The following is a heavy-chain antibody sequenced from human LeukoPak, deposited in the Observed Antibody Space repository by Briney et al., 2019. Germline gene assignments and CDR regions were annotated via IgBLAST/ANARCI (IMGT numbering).Heavy chain of an antibody. V-gene: IGHV1-18*01. CDR1: GYTFTSYG. D-gene: IGHD3-22*01. CDR3: ARAKYDSSGYYWFDP. Sequence: GASVKVSYKASGYTFTSYGISWVRQAPGQGLEWIGWISAYNGYTKYAEKLQGRVTMTTDTSTSTAYMELRSLRSDDTAVYYCARAKYDSSGYYWFDPWGQGTLVTVSS. J-gene: IGHJ5*02. CDR2: ISAYNGYT.